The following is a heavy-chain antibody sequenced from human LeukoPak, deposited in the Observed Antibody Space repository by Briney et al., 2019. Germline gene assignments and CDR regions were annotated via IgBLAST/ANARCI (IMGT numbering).Heavy chain of an antibody. V-gene: IGHV4-34*01. D-gene: IGHD6-13*01. CDR3: ARGPRRSIWFWVPFHMDV. CDR2: ITHRGST. J-gene: IGHJ6*03. Sequence: SETLSLTCAVYGGSFSGYYWSWIRHPRGKGLEWMGEITHRGSTNYHPSLQRQVTISVDTSKTQFSLKLSSVTAADTAVYYCARGPRRSIWFWVPFHMDVWGKGTTVTVAS. CDR1: GGSFSGYY.